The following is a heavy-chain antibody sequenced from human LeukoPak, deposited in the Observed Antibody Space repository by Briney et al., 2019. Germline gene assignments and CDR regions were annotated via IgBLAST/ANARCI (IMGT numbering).Heavy chain of an antibody. CDR3: AKDLLVQTGPTPDQ. V-gene: IGHV3-33*06. CDR1: GFTFSNYG. J-gene: IGHJ4*02. CDR2: IWYDGSNK. D-gene: IGHD1-7*01. Sequence: QSGGSLRLSCAASGFTFSNYGMHWVRQAPGKGLEWVAVIWYDGSNKYYGDSVKGRFTVSRDNFKNTLYLQMDSLRAEDPAVYYCAKDLLVQTGPTPDQWGQGTLVTFSS.